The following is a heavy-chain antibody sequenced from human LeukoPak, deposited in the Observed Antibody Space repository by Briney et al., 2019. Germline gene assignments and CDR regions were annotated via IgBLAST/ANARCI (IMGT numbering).Heavy chain of an antibody. Sequence: GGSLRLSCAASGFTLSNAWMSWVRQAPGKGLEWVGHIKSKTDGETTDYAAPVKGRFTFSRDDSKNTLYLHMNSLKTEDTAVYYCTTGLIAAAGRPYYYYGMDVWGQGTTVTVSS. CDR2: IKSKTDGETT. D-gene: IGHD6-13*01. V-gene: IGHV3-15*05. CDR3: TTGLIAAAGRPYYYYGMDV. CDR1: GFTLSNAW. J-gene: IGHJ6*02.